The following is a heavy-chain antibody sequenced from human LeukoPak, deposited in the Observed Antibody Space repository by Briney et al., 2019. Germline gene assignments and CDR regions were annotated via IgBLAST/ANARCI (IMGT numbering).Heavy chain of an antibody. D-gene: IGHD2-15*01. Sequence: AASVKVSCKASGYTFNTYGITWVRQAPGQGLEWMGWISGYNGKTKYAQKLQDRVTMTTDTSTTTAYMELRSLRFDDMAVYYCARSTVVVAATCFDYWGQGTLVTVSS. CDR3: ARSTVVVAATCFDY. V-gene: IGHV1-18*03. J-gene: IGHJ4*02. CDR1: GYTFNTYG. CDR2: ISGYNGKT.